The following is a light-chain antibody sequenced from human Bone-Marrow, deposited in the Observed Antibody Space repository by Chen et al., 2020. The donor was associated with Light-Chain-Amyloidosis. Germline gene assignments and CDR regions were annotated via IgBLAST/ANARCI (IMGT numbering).Light chain of an antibody. J-gene: IGLJ1*01. CDR2: EVT. Sequence: QSALTQPASVSGSPGQSITVPCAGTSSDVGVYNLVSWYQQHPGKAPNLMIYEVTKRPSGVSTRFSGSKSGNTASLTISGLQAEDEADYYCCSYQGCCNPYVFGTGTKVTVL. V-gene: IGLV2-23*02. CDR1: SSDVGVYNL. CDR3: CSYQGCCNPYV.